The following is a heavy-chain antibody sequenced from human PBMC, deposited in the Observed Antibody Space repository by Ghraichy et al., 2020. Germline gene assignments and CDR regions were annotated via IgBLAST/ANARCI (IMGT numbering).Heavy chain of an antibody. D-gene: IGHD4-17*01. V-gene: IGHV4-30-4*01. Sequence: SLNISCIVSGGSISSDDYYWSWVRQPPGKGLEWIAYIYYRGNTYYNPSLKSRLTMSVDTSKNQFSLKLTSVTAADTAVYYCARVSGTYGERDAFDIWGQGTLVTVSS. J-gene: IGHJ3*02. CDR1: GGSISSDDYY. CDR3: ARVSGTYGERDAFDI. CDR2: IYYRGNT.